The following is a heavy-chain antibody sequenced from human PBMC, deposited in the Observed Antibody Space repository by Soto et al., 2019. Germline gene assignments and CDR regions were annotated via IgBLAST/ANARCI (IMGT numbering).Heavy chain of an antibody. V-gene: IGHV3-7*03. CDR1: GLTFRNYW. D-gene: IGHD6-19*01. CDR3: AKAAVAGSYSDY. J-gene: IGHJ4*02. Sequence: EVQVVESGGRLVQSGGSLRLSCAVSGLTFRNYWMTWVRQAPGKGLEWVANIKEDGSERYYVDPVKGRFTVSRDNAKNSVYLQMNSLRAEDTGVYYCAKAAVAGSYSDYWGQGTQVTVSS. CDR2: IKEDGSER.